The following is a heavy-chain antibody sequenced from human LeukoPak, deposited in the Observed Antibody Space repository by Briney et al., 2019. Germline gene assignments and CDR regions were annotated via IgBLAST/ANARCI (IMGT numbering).Heavy chain of an antibody. CDR2: IKHDASEI. Sequence: ARPRRRACGSAGITTGSDVMNRSVDARGQGLKWVANIKHDASEIYYVDSVKGRFTISRDNAKNSLYLQMKNLRAEDTAVYYCEGERGDAFDVWGQGTMVTVSS. CDR1: GITTGSDV. J-gene: IGHJ3*01. CDR3: EGERGDAFDV. V-gene: IGHV3-7*01.